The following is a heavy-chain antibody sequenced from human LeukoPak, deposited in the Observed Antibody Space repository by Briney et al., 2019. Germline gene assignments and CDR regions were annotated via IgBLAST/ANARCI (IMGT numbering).Heavy chain of an antibody. CDR3: ARSGSGYLRYYFDY. V-gene: IGHV4-39*07. D-gene: IGHD5-12*01. CDR2: IYSSGST. J-gene: IGHJ4*02. Sequence: SETLSLTCTVSGGSISSSTYYWGWIRQPPGKGLEWIGSIYSSGSTYYNPSLKSRVTISVDTSKNQFSLKLSSVTAADTAVYYCARSGSGYLRYYFDYWGQGTLVTVSS. CDR1: GGSISSSTYY.